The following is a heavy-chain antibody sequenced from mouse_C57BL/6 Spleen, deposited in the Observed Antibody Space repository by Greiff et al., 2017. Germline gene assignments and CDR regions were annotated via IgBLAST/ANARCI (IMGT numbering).Heavy chain of an antibody. V-gene: IGHV1-72*01. D-gene: IGHD2-3*01. CDR1: GYTFTSYW. J-gene: IGHJ4*01. CDR3: ARSQGVYDGPTGAMDY. Sequence: QVQLQQPGAELVKPGASVKLSCKASGYTFTSYWMHWVKQRPGRGLEWIGRIDPNSGGTKYNEKFKSKATLTVDKPTSAAYMQLSSLTSEDSAVYDDARSQGVYDGPTGAMDYWGQGTSVTVSS. CDR2: IDPNSGGT.